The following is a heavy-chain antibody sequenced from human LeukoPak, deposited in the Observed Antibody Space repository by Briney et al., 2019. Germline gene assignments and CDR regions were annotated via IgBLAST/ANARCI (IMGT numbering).Heavy chain of an antibody. D-gene: IGHD3-22*01. CDR1: GGSISSSSYY. V-gene: IGHV4-39*01. CDR2: IYYSGST. CDR3: VNYYDSSDYQQPNHFDY. Sequence: SETLSLTCTVSGGSISSSSYYWGWIRQPPGKGLEWIGSIYYSGSTYYNPSLKSRVTISLDTSKNQFSLKLSSVTAADTAVYYCVNYYDSSDYQQPNHFDYWGQGTLVTVSS. J-gene: IGHJ4*02.